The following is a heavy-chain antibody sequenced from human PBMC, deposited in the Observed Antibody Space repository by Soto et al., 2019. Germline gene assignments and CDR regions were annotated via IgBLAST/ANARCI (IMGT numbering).Heavy chain of an antibody. CDR3: AKSTVGWHFDL. CDR2: ISGSGGST. D-gene: IGHD4-17*01. J-gene: IGHJ2*01. CDR1: GFTFSSYA. V-gene: IGHV3-23*01. Sequence: EVQLLESGGGLVQPGGSLRLSCAASGFTFSSYAMNWVRQAPGKGLEWVSVISGSGGSTYYADAVKGRFTISRDNSKNTLYLQMNSLRAVDTSVYHCAKSTVGWHFDLWGRGTLATVSS.